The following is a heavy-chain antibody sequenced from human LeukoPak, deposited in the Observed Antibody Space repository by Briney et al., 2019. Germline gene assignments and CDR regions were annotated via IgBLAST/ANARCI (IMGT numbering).Heavy chain of an antibody. V-gene: IGHV4-59*08. CDR2: IYYSGST. CDR3: ARRAYSSGWYEGGDYYYYYMDV. J-gene: IGHJ6*03. D-gene: IGHD6-19*01. CDR1: GGSFSGYY. Sequence: PSETLSLTCAVYGGSFSGYYWSWIRQPPGKGLEWIGYIYYSGSTNYNPSLKSRVTISVDTSKNQFSLKLSSVTAADTAVYYCARRAYSSGWYEGGDYYYYYMDVWGKGTTVTVSS.